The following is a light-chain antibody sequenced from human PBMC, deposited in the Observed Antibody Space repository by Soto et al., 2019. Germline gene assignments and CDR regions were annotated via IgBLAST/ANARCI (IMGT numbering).Light chain of an antibody. CDR2: EIS. CDR3: SSYAGNNNRV. Sequence: QSALTQPPSASGSPGQSVTISCTGTSSDVGGYNYVSWYQQHPGKAHKLILYEISERPSGVPDRFSGSRSGNTVTLTVSGRQAEDEADYYCSSYAGNNNRVFGTGTKVTVL. CDR1: SSDVGGYNY. J-gene: IGLJ1*01. V-gene: IGLV2-8*01.